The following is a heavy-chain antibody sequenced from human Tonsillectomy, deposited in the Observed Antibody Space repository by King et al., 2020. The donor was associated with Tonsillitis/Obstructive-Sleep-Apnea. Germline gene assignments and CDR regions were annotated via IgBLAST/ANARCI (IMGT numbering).Heavy chain of an antibody. D-gene: IGHD3-3*01. CDR2: IRSKTNNYAT. Sequence: VQLVESGGGLVQPGGSLKLSCAASGFSFSGSAMHWVRQASGKGLEWVGRIRSKTNNYATAYAASVKGRFTISRDDSKNTANLQMNSLKTEDTAVYYCTRLLDDFWSGSPTDYNWFDPWGQGTLVTVSS. CDR3: TRLLDDFWSGSPTDYNWFDP. V-gene: IGHV3-73*01. J-gene: IGHJ5*02. CDR1: GFSFSGSA.